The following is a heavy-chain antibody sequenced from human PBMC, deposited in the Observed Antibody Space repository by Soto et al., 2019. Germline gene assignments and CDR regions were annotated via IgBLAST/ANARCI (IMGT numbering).Heavy chain of an antibody. Sequence: QVQLVQSGAEVKKPGSSVKVSCKISGGTFSRYSISWVRQAPGQGLEWMGGIVPIFGTRNYAQKFQDRVTITTDESATTAHMELSNLRSEHTAVYYCARPYEGGYSSNHHYYYALDVWGQGTAVTVSS. CDR2: IVPIFGTR. J-gene: IGHJ6*02. D-gene: IGHD3-22*01. CDR3: ARPYEGGYSSNHHYYYALDV. CDR1: GGTFSRYS. V-gene: IGHV1-69*01.